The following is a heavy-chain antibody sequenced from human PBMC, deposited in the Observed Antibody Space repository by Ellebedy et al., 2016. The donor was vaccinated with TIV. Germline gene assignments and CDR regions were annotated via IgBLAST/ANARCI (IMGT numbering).Heavy chain of an antibody. J-gene: IGHJ4*02. CDR3: ARGRYCSSSSRGFLDY. Sequence: GESLKISCAASGFTFTTYWMTWVRQAPGKGLEWVANIKQDGSEKYYVDSVKGRFTISRDNANSSLYLQMNSLGAEDTAVYYCARGRYCSSSSRGFLDYWGQGTLITVSS. CDR1: GFTFTTYW. D-gene: IGHD2-2*01. CDR2: IKQDGSEK. V-gene: IGHV3-7*03.